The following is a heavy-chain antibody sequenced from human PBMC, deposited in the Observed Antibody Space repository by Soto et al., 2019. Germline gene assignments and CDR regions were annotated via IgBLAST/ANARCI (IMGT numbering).Heavy chain of an antibody. D-gene: IGHD3-3*01. V-gene: IGHV3-33*01. J-gene: IGHJ6*02. Sequence: QVQVVESGGGVVQPGRSLRLSCAASGFTFSSFGMHWVRQAPGKGLEWVSLIWYDGSKKSYGDSVKGRCTISRDNSRITVYLQMNSLRADDTAVYYCARDASYYSLWSGYYPSRNGMDVWGQGTTVTVSS. CDR3: ARDASYYSLWSGYYPSRNGMDV. CDR2: IWYDGSKK. CDR1: GFTFSSFG.